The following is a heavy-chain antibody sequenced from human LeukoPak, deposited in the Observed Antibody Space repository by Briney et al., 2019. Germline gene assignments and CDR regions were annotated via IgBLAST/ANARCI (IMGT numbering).Heavy chain of an antibody. CDR3: SRDYGSGNYDSNTYMDV. CDR2: INHSGST. D-gene: IGHD3-10*01. CDR1: GGSFSGYY. V-gene: IGHV4-34*01. Sequence: SETLSLTCAVYGGSFSGYYWSWIRQPPGKGLEWIGEINHSGSTNQNPSLKSRVTISLDTSKSQFSLNLGSVTAADTAVYYCSRDYGSGNYDSNTYMDVWGKGTTVTVSS. J-gene: IGHJ6*03.